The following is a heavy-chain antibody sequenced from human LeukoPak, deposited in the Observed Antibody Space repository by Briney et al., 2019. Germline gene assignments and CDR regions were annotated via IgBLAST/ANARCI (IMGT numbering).Heavy chain of an antibody. J-gene: IGHJ4*02. CDR1: GYTFTSYY. CDR3: ASGYSYGLRYYFDY. Sequence: ASVKVSCKASGYTFTSYYMHWVRQAPGQGLEWMGGIIPIFGTANYAQKFQGRVTITADESTSTAYMELSSLRSEDTAVYYCASGYSYGLRYYFDYWGQGTLVTVSS. CDR2: IIPIFGTA. V-gene: IGHV1-69*13. D-gene: IGHD5-18*01.